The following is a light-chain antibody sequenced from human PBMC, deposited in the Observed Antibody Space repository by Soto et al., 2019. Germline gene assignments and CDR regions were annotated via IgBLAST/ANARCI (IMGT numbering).Light chain of an antibody. CDR1: SSNIGSNY. V-gene: IGLV1-47*01. CDR3: ASWDDSLSGSYV. CDR2: RDV. Sequence: QSVLTQPPSASGTPGQRVTLSCSGSSSNIGSNYVYWYQQLPGTAPKLLMYRDVKRPSGVPDRFSGSKSGTSASLAISGLRSEDEADYYCASWDDSLSGSYVFGTGTKVTVL. J-gene: IGLJ1*01.